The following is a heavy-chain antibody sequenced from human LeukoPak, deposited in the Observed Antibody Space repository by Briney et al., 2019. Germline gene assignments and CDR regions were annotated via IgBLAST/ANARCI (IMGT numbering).Heavy chain of an antibody. Sequence: SVKVSCKASGGTLTSYAISWVRQAPGQGLEWMGRIIPIFGTANYAQKFQGRVTITTDESTSTAYMEPSSLRPEAPAASSCSRGYYYDSSGYRYWGQGTLVTVSS. CDR2: IIPIFGTA. D-gene: IGHD3-22*01. CDR3: SRGYYYDSSGYRY. J-gene: IGHJ4*02. CDR1: GGTLTSYA. V-gene: IGHV1-69*05.